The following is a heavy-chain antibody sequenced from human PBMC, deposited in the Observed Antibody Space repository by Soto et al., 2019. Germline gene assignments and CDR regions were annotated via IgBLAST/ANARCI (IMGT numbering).Heavy chain of an antibody. V-gene: IGHV6-1*01. J-gene: IGHJ6*02. CDR2: TYYRSKWYN. Sequence: SQALSLTCASSGDSVSSNSAAWNWIRQSPSRGLEWLGRTYYRSKWYNDYAVSVKSRITINPDTSKNQFSLQLNSVTPEDTAVYYCARDRVEWSSSLSRAHYYYSGMDFPGQGPTLSVSS. CDR1: GDSVSSNSAA. CDR3: ARDRVEWSSSLSRAHYYYSGMDF. D-gene: IGHD6-13*01.